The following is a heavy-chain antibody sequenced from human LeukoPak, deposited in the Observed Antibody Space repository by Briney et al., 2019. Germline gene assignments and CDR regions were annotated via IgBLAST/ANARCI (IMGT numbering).Heavy chain of an antibody. J-gene: IGHJ4*02. V-gene: IGHV3-21*01. CDR2: ISSSSNI. Sequence: GGSLRLSCAASGFTLSSYSMNWVRQAPGKGLEWVSSISSSSNICYADSVKGRFTTSRDNAKNSLYLQMNSLRAEDTAVYYCARVGNSWSIDYWGQGTLVTVSS. D-gene: IGHD6-13*01. CDR1: GFTLSSYS. CDR3: ARVGNSWSIDY.